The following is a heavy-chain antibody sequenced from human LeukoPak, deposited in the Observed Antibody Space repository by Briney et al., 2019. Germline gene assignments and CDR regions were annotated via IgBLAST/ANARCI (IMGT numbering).Heavy chain of an antibody. J-gene: IGHJ4*02. Sequence: GASVKVSCKASGYTFTSYGISWVRQAPGQGLEWMGWISAYNGNTKYAQRLQGRVTMTTDTSTTTAYVELRSLRSDDTAVYYCARDLPQYFDWLTMAGYWGQGTLVSVSS. CDR1: GYTFTSYG. V-gene: IGHV1-18*01. CDR2: ISAYNGNT. D-gene: IGHD3-9*01. CDR3: ARDLPQYFDWLTMAGY.